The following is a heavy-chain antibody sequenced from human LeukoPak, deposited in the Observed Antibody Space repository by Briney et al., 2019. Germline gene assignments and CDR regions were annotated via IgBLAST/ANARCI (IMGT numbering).Heavy chain of an antibody. J-gene: IGHJ5*02. D-gene: IGHD3-22*01. Sequence: SETLSLTCTVSGGSIGSSSYYWGWIRQPPGKGLEWIGSIYYSGSTYYNPSLKSRVTISVDTSKNQFSLKLSSVTAADTAVYYCARTYYYDSSGYLNWFDPWDQGTLVTVSS. CDR2: IYYSGST. CDR3: ARTYYYDSSGYLNWFDP. V-gene: IGHV4-39*01. CDR1: GGSIGSSSYY.